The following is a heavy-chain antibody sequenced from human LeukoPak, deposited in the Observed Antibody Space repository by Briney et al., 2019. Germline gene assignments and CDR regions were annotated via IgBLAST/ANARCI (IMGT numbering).Heavy chain of an antibody. J-gene: IGHJ4*02. CDR3: ARKPGDGGYDYFYY. CDR1: GYTFTCYY. D-gene: IGHD5-12*01. V-gene: IGHV1-2*02. CDR2: MNPNSGDT. Sequence: ASVKVSCQASGYTFTCYYLHWVRQAPGQGLEWMGWMNPNSGDTKYAQKFQGRVSMTRDTSISTAYMELTRLRSDDTTVYYCARKPGDGGYDYFYYWGQGSLVTVSS.